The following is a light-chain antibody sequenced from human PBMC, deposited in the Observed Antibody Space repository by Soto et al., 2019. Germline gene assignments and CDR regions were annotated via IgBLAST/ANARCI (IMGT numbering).Light chain of an antibody. V-gene: IGKV3-11*01. Sequence: EIVLTQSPATLSLSPGERATLSCRARQSVSSYLSWYQQKPGQAPRLLIYDASNRATGILARFSGSGSGTDFTLTISSLEPEDFAVYYCQQRSNWPSFGPGTKVDIK. CDR2: DAS. J-gene: IGKJ3*01. CDR1: QSVSSY. CDR3: QQRSNWPS.